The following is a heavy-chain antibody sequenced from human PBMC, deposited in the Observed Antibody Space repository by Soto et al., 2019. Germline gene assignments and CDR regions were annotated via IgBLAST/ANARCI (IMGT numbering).Heavy chain of an antibody. CDR2: IYYTGSI. J-gene: IGHJ4*02. Sequence: SETLSLTCTVSGGSFSSYYWSWIRQPPGKGLEWIGYIYYTGSIIYNPSLKSRVTMSVDMSMKQFSLKLNSVTAADTAVYYCARTTTLEDYFDYWGQGTLVTVSS. CDR1: GGSFSSYY. CDR3: ARTTTLEDYFDY. D-gene: IGHD2-15*01. V-gene: IGHV4-59*01.